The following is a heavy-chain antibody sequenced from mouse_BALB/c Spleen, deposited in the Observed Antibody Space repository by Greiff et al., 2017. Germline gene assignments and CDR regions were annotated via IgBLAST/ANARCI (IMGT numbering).Heavy chain of an antibody. D-gene: IGHD3-1*01. CDR3: ARAHTARATVD. J-gene: IGHJ3*01. CDR2: ISSGGSYT. V-gene: IGHV5-9-4*01. CDR1: GFTFSSYA. Sequence: DVMLVESGGGLVKPGGSLKLSCAASGFTFSSYAMSWVRQSPEKRLEWVAEISSGGSYTYYPDTVTGRFTISRDNAKNTLYLEMSSLRSEDTAMYYCARAHTARATVDWGQGTLVTVSA.